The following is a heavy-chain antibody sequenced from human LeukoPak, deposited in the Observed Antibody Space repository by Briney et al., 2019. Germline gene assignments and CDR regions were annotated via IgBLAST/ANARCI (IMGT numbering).Heavy chain of an antibody. Sequence: PGGSLRLSCAASGFTFSRDWMHWVRQAPGKGLEWVANIKQDGSEKYYEDSVKGRFTISRDNAKNSLYLQMNSLRAEDTAVYYCARDGVTLRFLEWSYDYWGQGTLVTVSS. J-gene: IGHJ4*02. CDR3: ARDGVTLRFLEWSYDY. CDR1: GFTFSRDW. D-gene: IGHD3-3*01. V-gene: IGHV3-7*01. CDR2: IKQDGSEK.